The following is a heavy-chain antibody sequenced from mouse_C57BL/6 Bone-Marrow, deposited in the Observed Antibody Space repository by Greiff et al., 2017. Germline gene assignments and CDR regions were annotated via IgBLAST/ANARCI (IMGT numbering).Heavy chain of an antibody. CDR1: GYTFTSYW. J-gene: IGHJ2*01. CDR3: ASRYYGSSYGYFDY. V-gene: IGHV1-59*01. Sequence: QVQLQQPGAELVRPGTSVKLSCKASGYTFTSYWMHWVKQRPGQGLEWIGVIDPSDSYTNYNQKFKGKATLTVDTSSSTAYMQLSSLTSEDSAVYYCASRYYGSSYGYFDYWGQGTTLTVSS. CDR2: IDPSDSYT. D-gene: IGHD1-1*01.